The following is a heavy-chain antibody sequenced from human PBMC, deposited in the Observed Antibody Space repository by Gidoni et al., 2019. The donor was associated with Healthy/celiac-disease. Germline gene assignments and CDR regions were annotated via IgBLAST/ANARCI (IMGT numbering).Heavy chain of an antibody. V-gene: IGHV4-61*02. CDR3: ARDSDYDSSGYYMDV. CDR2: IYTSGST. Sequence: QVQLPESGPGLVKPSQTLSLTRTVPGGSISSGSYYCSWIRQPAGKGLEWIGRIYTSGSTNYNPSLKSRVTISVDTSKNQFSLKLSSVTAADTAVYYCARDSDYDSSGYYMDVWGKGTTVTVSS. D-gene: IGHD3-22*01. CDR1: GGSISSGSYY. J-gene: IGHJ6*03.